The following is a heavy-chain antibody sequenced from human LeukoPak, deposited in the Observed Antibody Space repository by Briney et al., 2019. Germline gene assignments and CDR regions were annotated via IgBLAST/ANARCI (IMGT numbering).Heavy chain of an antibody. Sequence: GGSLSLSCAASGFSVSNYYMSWVRQAPGKGLEWVSVIYSGGNTYYTDSVKGRFTISRDNPKNTVFLQMGSPRGEDTAVYYCARCYYDGSGFYYYFDYWGQGTLVTVSS. CDR2: IYSGGNT. V-gene: IGHV3-53*01. CDR1: GFSVSNYY. J-gene: IGHJ4*02. CDR3: ARCYYDGSGFYYYFDY. D-gene: IGHD3-22*01.